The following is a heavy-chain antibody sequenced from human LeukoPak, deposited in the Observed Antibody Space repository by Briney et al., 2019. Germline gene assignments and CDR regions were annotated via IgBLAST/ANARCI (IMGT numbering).Heavy chain of an antibody. V-gene: IGHV4-4*02. CDR1: GDSINREIW. CDR3: ARMTRGQLPFLFDY. D-gene: IGHD2-2*01. CDR2: IHHGGST. J-gene: IGHJ4*02. Sequence: SETLSLTCAVSGDSINREIWWHWVRQPPGKGLEWIGEIHHGGSTYYNPSLKSRVTTSVDTSKNQFSLKLSSVTAADTAVYYCARMTRGQLPFLFDYWGQGTLVTVSS.